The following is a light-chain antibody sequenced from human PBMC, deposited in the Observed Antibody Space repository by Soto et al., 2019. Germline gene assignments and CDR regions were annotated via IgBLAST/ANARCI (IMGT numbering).Light chain of an antibody. CDR1: QTISSW. CDR3: QQYNSYSGT. Sequence: DVQMTQSPSTLSGYVGDRVTITCRASQTISSWLAWYQQKPGKAPKLLIYKASSLESGVPSRFSGSGSGTEFTLTISSLQPDDFATYYCQQYNSYSGTFGQGTKVDIK. CDR2: KAS. V-gene: IGKV1-5*03. J-gene: IGKJ1*01.